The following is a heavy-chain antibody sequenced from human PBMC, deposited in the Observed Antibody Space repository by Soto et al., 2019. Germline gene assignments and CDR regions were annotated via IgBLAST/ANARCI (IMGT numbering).Heavy chain of an antibody. D-gene: IGHD6-6*01. CDR3: ARAPRILDYGMDV. CDR1: GGTFSSYA. Sequence: QVQLVQSGAEVKKPGSSVKVSCKASGGTFSSYAISWVRQAPGQGLEWMGGIIPIFGTANYAQKFQGRVTITADESTNTAYMELSSLSSEDTAVSYCARAPRILDYGMDVWGQGTTVTVSS. J-gene: IGHJ6*02. V-gene: IGHV1-69*01. CDR2: IIPIFGTA.